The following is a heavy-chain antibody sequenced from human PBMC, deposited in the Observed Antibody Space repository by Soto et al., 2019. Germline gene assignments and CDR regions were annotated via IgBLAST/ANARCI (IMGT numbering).Heavy chain of an antibody. V-gene: IGHV4-30-4*01. CDR2: IYYSGST. Sequence: SETLSLTCTVSGGSISSGDYYWSWIRQPPGKGLEWIGYIYYSGSTYYNPSLKSRVTISVDTSKNQFSLKLSSVTAADTAVYYCARGSYLMVAGYYYYGMDVWGQGTTVTVSS. CDR1: GGSISSGDYY. D-gene: IGHD6-19*01. J-gene: IGHJ6*02. CDR3: ARGSYLMVAGYYYYGMDV.